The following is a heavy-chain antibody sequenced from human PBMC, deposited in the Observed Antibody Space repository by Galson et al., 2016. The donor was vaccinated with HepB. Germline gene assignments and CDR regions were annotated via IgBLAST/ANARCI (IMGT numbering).Heavy chain of an antibody. J-gene: IGHJ4*02. Sequence: VKVSCKVPGYNLAQLPMNWVRQAPGKGLEWMGRFDLEDGETIYSQKFQGRVTMTEDISTDTAYMELSSLRSEDTAVYYCAPPVAFGGVHHPFDYWGQGTLVTVSS. V-gene: IGHV1-24*01. CDR2: FDLEDGET. CDR3: APPVAFGGVHHPFDY. CDR1: GYNLAQLP. D-gene: IGHD3-16*01.